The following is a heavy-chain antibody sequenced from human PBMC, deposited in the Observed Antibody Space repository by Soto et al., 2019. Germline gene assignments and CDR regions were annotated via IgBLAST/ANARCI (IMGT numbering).Heavy chain of an antibody. CDR3: ARAPKVSGSSQTRPDF. J-gene: IGHJ4*02. D-gene: IGHD6-6*01. Sequence: SETLSLTCSVSGDSLNNHYWTWIRQPPGKGLEWIGEISQSGNTNYSPSLKSRVSISIDTSKKQFSLNLASVSAADTAVYYCARAPKVSGSSQTRPDFWGQGTLVTVSS. CDR2: ISQSGNT. V-gene: IGHV4-34*01. CDR1: GDSLNNHY.